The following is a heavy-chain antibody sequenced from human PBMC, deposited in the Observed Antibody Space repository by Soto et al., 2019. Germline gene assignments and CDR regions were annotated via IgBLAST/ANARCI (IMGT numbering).Heavy chain of an antibody. CDR2: IYYSGST. V-gene: IGHV4-31*03. Sequence: QVQLQESGPGLVKPSQTLSLTCTVSGGSISSGGYYWSWIRQHPGKGLEWIGYIYYSGSTYYNPSLKRRVTISVNTSKNQFSLKLSSVTAADTAVYYCARLTSGPVYFDYWGQGTLVTVSS. J-gene: IGHJ4*02. D-gene: IGHD3-10*01. CDR1: GGSISSGGYY. CDR3: ARLTSGPVYFDY.